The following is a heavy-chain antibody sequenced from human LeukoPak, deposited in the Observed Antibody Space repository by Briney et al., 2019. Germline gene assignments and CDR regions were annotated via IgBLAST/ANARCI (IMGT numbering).Heavy chain of an antibody. V-gene: IGHV3-23*01. CDR3: AKDPLPFIVAAAGNFDY. Sequence: GSLRLSCAASGFTFSSYAMSWVRQAPGKGLEWVSAISGSGGSTYYADSVKGRFTISRDNSKNTLYLQMNSLRAEDTAVYYCAKDPLPFIVAAAGNFDYWGQGTLVTVSS. CDR1: GFTFSSYA. CDR2: ISGSGGST. D-gene: IGHD6-13*01. J-gene: IGHJ4*02.